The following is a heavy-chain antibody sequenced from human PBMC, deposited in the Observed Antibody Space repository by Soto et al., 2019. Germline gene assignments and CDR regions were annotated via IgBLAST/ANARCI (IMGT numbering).Heavy chain of an antibody. V-gene: IGHV4-59*11. J-gene: IGHJ6*03. CDR1: GGSINNHY. D-gene: IGHD3-9*01. CDR3: ARTVLGPDILADQFVDYYCYIDV. CDR2: IYYTGST. Sequence: SETLSLTCTVSGGSINNHYWSWIRQPPGKGLEWIGYIYYTGSTNYNPSLESRVTMSVDTSKRQFSLHLKSLTAADTAIYYCARTVLGPDILADQFVDYYCYIDVWGQGTTVAVSS.